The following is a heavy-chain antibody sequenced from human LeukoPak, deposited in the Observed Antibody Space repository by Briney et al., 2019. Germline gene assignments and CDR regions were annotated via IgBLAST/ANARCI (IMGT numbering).Heavy chain of an antibody. Sequence: GGSVRLSCTASGFTFGDYAMSWFRQAPGKGLEWVGFIRSKAYGGTTEYAVSVKGRFTIPRDDPKIIASLQMNSMKTEDTAVSDCTRDSSQSGYGYRHLDGGDYWGQGILVTVSS. J-gene: IGHJ4*02. CDR2: IRSKAYGGTT. CDR1: GFTFGDYA. CDR3: TRDSSQSGYGYRHLDGGDY. D-gene: IGHD6-13*01. V-gene: IGHV3-49*03.